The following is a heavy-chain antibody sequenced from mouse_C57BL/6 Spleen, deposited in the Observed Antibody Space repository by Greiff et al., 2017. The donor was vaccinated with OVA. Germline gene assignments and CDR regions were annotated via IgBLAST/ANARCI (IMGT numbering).Heavy chain of an antibody. CDR1: GYTFTDYY. D-gene: IGHD2-2*01. J-gene: IGHJ4*01. CDR3: ARAGVGYHYAMDY. Sequence: VQLQQSGPELVKPGASVKISCKASGYTFTDYYMNWVKQSHGKSLEWIGDINPNNGGTSYNQKFKGKATLTVDKSSSTAYMELRSLTSEDSAVYYCARAGVGYHYAMDYWGQGTSVTVSS. V-gene: IGHV1-26*01. CDR2: INPNNGGT.